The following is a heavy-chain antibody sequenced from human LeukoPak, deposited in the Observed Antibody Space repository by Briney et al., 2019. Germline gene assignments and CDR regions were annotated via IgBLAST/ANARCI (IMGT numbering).Heavy chain of an antibody. CDR2: ISGSGGST. J-gene: IGHJ3*02. CDR3: AKDVNDFWSGDAFDI. D-gene: IGHD3-3*01. CDR1: GFIFPNYV. Sequence: GGSLRLSCAASGFIFPNYVMSWVRQAPGKGLEWVSAISGSGGSTYYADSVKGRFTISRDNSKNTLYLQMNSLRAEDTAVYYCAKDVNDFWSGDAFDIWGQGTMVTVSS. V-gene: IGHV3-23*01.